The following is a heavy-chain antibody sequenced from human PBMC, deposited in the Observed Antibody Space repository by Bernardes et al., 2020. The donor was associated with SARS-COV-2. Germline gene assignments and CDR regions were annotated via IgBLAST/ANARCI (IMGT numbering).Heavy chain of an antibody. V-gene: IGHV3-23*01. CDR1: GFTFSSYA. D-gene: IGHD3-3*01. CDR2: ISGSGGTT. CDR3: ATSGREFTIFGVVIKIFGY. J-gene: IGHJ4*02. Sequence: GGSLRLSCAASGFTFSSYAMSWVRQAPGKGLEWVSAISGSGGTTYYPDPVKGRFPISRDNSKNTLYLQMNRLRAEDTAVYYCATSGREFTIFGVVIKIFGYWGQGTLVTVSS.